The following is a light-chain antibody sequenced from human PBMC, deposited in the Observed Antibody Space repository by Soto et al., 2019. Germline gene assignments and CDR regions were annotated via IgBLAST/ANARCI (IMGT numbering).Light chain of an antibody. CDR3: QQDNSYPYT. CDR2: RAS. CDR1: QSLNKW. Sequence: DIQMTQSPSTLSASVGDRVTITCRSSQSLNKWLAWYQQKPGKAPNLLIYRASTLESGVPARFSGSGSGTELTLTISSLQPDDFATYYCQQDNSYPYTFGQGTKVEIK. J-gene: IGKJ2*01. V-gene: IGKV1-5*03.